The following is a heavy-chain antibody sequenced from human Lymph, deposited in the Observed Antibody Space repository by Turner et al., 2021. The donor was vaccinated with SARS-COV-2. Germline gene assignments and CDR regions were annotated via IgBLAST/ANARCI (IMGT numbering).Heavy chain of an antibody. V-gene: IGHV1-46*01. CDR3: ARDSAFLPSKNWFDP. CDR1: RYTFTSYY. CDR2: INPSGGST. Sequence: QVPLVQSGAEVKKPGASVKVSCKASRYTFTSYYMHWVRQAPGQGREWMGIINPSGGSTSYAQKYQGRVTKTSDTSTSTDYMELSSLRSEDTAVYYCARDSAFLPSKNWFDPWGQGTLVTVSS. D-gene: IGHD1-26*01. J-gene: IGHJ5*02.